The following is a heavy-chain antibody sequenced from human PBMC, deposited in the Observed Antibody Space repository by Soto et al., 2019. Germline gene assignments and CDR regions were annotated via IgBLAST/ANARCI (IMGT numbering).Heavy chain of an antibody. CDR1: GGTFSSYA. D-gene: IGHD2-21*01. CDR3: ARDGDWPGY. J-gene: IGHJ4*01. CDR2: VIPIFGTA. V-gene: IGHV1-69*12. Sequence: QVQLVQSGAEVKKPGSSVKVSCKASGGTFSSYAISWVRQAPGQGLEWMGGVIPIFGTANYAKKFQGRVTITADESTITAYRERGSRRSEDTAVYYCARDGDWPGYWGHGTLVTVSS.